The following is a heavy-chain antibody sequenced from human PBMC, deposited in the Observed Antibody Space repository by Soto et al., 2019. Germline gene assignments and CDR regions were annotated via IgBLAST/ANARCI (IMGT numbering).Heavy chain of an antibody. D-gene: IGHD2-21*02. Sequence: PGGSLRLSCAASGFTFSSYEMNWVRQAPGKGLEWVSYISSSGSTIYYADSVKGRFTISRDNAKNSLYLQMNSLRAEDTAVYYCARGREIVVVTAIHPTLIDYWGQGTLVTVSS. J-gene: IGHJ4*02. V-gene: IGHV3-48*03. CDR3: ARGREIVVVTAIHPTLIDY. CDR2: ISSSGSTI. CDR1: GFTFSSYE.